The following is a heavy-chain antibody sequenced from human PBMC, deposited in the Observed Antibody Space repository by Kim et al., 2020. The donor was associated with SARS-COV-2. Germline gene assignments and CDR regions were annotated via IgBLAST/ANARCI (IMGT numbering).Heavy chain of an antibody. CDR2: IYSGGST. V-gene: IGHV3-53*04. J-gene: IGHJ4*02. Sequence: GGSLRLSCAASGFTVSSNYMSWVRQAPGKGLEWVSVIYSGGSTYYADSVKGRFTISRHNSKNTLYLQMNSLGAEDTAVYYCAREGIYSGAPIDYWGQGTLVTVSS. CDR3: AREGIYSGAPIDY. CDR1: GFTVSSNY. D-gene: IGHD2-15*01.